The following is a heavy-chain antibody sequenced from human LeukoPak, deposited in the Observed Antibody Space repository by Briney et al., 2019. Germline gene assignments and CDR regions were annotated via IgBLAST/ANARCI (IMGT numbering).Heavy chain of an antibody. V-gene: IGHV1-18*01. J-gene: IGHJ6*02. CDR3: ARSYLYDFWSGYYLRRDYYYYGMDV. CDR1: GYTFASYG. Sequence: ASVRVSCKASGYTFASYGVSWVRQAPGQGLEWMGWISAYNGNTNYAQKLQGRVTMTTDTSTSTAYMELRSLRSDDTAVYYCARSYLYDFWSGYYLRRDYYYYGMDVWDQGTTVTVSS. D-gene: IGHD3-3*01. CDR2: ISAYNGNT.